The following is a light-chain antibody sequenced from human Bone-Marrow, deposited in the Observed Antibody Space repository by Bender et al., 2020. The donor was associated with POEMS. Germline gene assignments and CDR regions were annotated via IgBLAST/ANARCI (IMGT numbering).Light chain of an antibody. CDR3: AVWDDSLNGWV. Sequence: QSVLTQPPSASGTPGQRVTISCSGGSSNIGAHAVNWYQHLPGTAPKLLIYSSHRRPSEVPDRFSGSRSGTSASLAISGLQSKDEADYYCAVWDDSLNGWVFGGGTKLTDL. CDR2: SSH. V-gene: IGLV1-44*01. J-gene: IGLJ3*02. CDR1: SSNIGAHA.